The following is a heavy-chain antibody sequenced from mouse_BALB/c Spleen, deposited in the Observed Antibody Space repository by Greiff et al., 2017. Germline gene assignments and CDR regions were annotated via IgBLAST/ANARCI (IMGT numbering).Heavy chain of an antibody. D-gene: IGHD2-1*01. J-gene: IGHJ2*01. V-gene: IGHV3-6*02. CDR1: GYSITSGYY. Sequence: DVKLQESGPGLVKPSQSLSLTCSVTGYSITSGYYWNWIRQFPGNKLEWMGYISYDGSNNYNPSLKNRISITRDTSKNQFFLKLNSVTTEDTATYYCAREASYGNFDYWGQGTTLTVSS. CDR2: ISYDGSN. CDR3: AREASYGNFDY.